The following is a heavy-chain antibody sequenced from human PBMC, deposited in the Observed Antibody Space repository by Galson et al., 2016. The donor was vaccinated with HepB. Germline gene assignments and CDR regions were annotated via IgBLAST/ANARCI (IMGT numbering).Heavy chain of an antibody. Sequence: SLRLSCAASGFTFSDYAMSWVRHAPGKGLEWVSCITGSGSNTYYADSVKGRFTISRDNSKNTVFLRVNSLRAEGTALYYCATWGTAETWGSFDTWGQGTMVTVSS. CDR1: GFTFSDYA. D-gene: IGHD7-27*01. J-gene: IGHJ3*02. CDR3: ATWGTAETWGSFDT. CDR2: ITGSGSNT. V-gene: IGHV3-23*01.